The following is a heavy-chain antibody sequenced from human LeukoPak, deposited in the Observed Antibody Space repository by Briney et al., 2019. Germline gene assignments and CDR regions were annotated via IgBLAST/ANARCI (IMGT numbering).Heavy chain of an antibody. D-gene: IGHD2-21*01. CDR1: GGTFSSYA. CDR3: ARGGSLGYSPDAFDI. V-gene: IGHV1-69*13. Sequence: SVKVSRKASGGTFSSYAISWVRQAPGQGLEWMGGIIPIFGTANYAQKFQGRVTITADESTSTAYMELSSLRSEDTAVYYCARGGSLGYSPDAFDIWGQGTMVTVSS. J-gene: IGHJ3*02. CDR2: IIPIFGTA.